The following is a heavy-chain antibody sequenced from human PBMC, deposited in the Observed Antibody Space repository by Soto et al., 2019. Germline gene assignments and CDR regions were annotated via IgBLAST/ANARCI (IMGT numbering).Heavy chain of an antibody. Sequence: SETVSLTCAVYGGSFSGYYWSWIRQPPGKGLEWIGEINHSGSTNYNPSLKSRVTISVDTSKNQFSLKLSSVTAADTAVYYCARGRRIAVAGVFDIWGQGTMVTVSS. CDR1: GGSFSGYY. CDR3: ARGRRIAVAGVFDI. J-gene: IGHJ3*02. CDR2: INHSGST. V-gene: IGHV4-34*01. D-gene: IGHD6-19*01.